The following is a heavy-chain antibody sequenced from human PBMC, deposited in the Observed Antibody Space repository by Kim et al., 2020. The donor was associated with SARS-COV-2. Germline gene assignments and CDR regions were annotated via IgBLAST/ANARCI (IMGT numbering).Heavy chain of an antibody. Sequence: ASVKVSCKASGYTFTGYDMHWVRQAPGQGLEYMGRINANSGGTNYAQKFQGRVTMTRDTSVSTAYMELSRLRSDDTAVYYCARVRGSRGTKFDYWGQGTL. CDR1: GYTFTGYD. D-gene: IGHD3-16*01. J-gene: IGHJ4*02. CDR2: INANSGGT. V-gene: IGHV1-2*06. CDR3: ARVRGSRGTKFDY.